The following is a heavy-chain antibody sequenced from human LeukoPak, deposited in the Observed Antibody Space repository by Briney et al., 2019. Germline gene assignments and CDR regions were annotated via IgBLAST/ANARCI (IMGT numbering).Heavy chain of an antibody. J-gene: IGHJ3*02. CDR1: GFTFSSYE. D-gene: IGHD5-24*01. Sequence: AGGSLRLSCAASGFTFSSYEMNWVRQAPGKGLEWVSYISSGGSTIYYADSVKGRFTISRDNAKNSLYLQMNSLRAEDTAVYYCARESWHQGAFDIWGQGTMVTVSS. CDR2: ISSGGSTI. CDR3: ARESWHQGAFDI. V-gene: IGHV3-48*03.